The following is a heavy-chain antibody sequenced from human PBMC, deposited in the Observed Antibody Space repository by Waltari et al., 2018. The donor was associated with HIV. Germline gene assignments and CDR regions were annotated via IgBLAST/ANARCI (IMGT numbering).Heavy chain of an antibody. D-gene: IGHD6-6*01. Sequence: QVQLVESGGGVVQPGRSLRLSCAASGFTFKNYGMHWGRQAPGKGLEWVAVIWNDGSNKYYADSVKGRFTISRYNSKNRRYLQRNSLRAEDTAVYYGARDRGGSSSLVLDAWGQGTLVTASS. V-gene: IGHV3-33*01. J-gene: IGHJ5*02. CDR3: ARDRGGSSSLVLDA. CDR2: IWNDGSNK. CDR1: GFTFKNYG.